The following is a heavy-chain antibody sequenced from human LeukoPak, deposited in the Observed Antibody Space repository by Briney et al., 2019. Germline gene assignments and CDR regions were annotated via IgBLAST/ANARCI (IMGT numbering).Heavy chain of an antibody. Sequence: GGSLRLSCAASGFTVSSNYMSWVRQAPGKGLEWVSVISSGVSTYYADSVKGRFTISRDNSKNTLYLQMNSLRAEDTAVYYCAKGGEYYDDSSGHLGFDPWGQGTLVTVSS. CDR2: ISSGVST. V-gene: IGHV3-53*05. CDR1: GFTVSSNY. CDR3: AKGGEYYDDSSGHLGFDP. D-gene: IGHD3-22*01. J-gene: IGHJ5*02.